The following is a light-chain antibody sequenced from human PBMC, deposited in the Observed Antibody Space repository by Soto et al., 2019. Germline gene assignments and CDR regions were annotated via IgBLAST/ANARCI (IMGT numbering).Light chain of an antibody. J-gene: IGLJ3*02. CDR1: KLGNKY. CDR2: QDR. Sequence: SYELTQPPSVSVSPGQTANITCSGDKLGNKYACWYQQKPGQSPVMVIYQDRQRPSGIPERFSGSNSGNTATLTISGTQAMDEADYYCQAWDSSTGVFGGGTKLTVL. CDR3: QAWDSSTGV. V-gene: IGLV3-1*01.